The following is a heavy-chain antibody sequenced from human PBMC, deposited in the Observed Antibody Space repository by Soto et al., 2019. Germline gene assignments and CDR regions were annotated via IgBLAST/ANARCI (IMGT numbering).Heavy chain of an antibody. V-gene: IGHV4-34*01. CDR1: GGSFSGYY. CDR3: ASAQIAAAGTGWFDP. Sequence: SETLSLTCAVYGGSFSGYYWSWIRQPPGKGLEWIGEINHSGSTNYNPSLKSRVTISVDTSKNQFSLKLSSVTAADTAEYYCASAQIAAAGTGWFDPWGQGTLVTVS. J-gene: IGHJ5*02. CDR2: INHSGST. D-gene: IGHD6-13*01.